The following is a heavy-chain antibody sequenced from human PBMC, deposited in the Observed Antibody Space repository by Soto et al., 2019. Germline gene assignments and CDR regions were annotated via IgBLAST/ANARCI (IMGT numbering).Heavy chain of an antibody. CDR3: ARVPYYYDSPHYYGMDV. Sequence: GASVKVSCKASGYTFTSYGISWVRQAPGQGLEWMGWISAYNGNTSYAQKLQGRVTMTTDTSTSTAYMELRSLRSDDTAVYYCARVPYYYDSPHYYGMDVWGQGTTVTVSS. V-gene: IGHV1-18*01. CDR2: ISAYNGNT. J-gene: IGHJ6*02. CDR1: GYTFTSYG. D-gene: IGHD3-22*01.